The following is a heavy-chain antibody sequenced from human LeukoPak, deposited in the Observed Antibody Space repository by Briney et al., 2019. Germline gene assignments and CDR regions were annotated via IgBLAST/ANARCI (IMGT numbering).Heavy chain of an antibody. D-gene: IGHD2-2*01. Sequence: SETLSPTCTVSGGSISSSSYYWGWIRQPPGKGLEWIGSIYYSGSTYYNPSLKSRVTISVDTSKNQFSLKLSSVTAADTAVYYCARRSLVVPAAMRGWGQGTLVTVSS. V-gene: IGHV4-39*01. J-gene: IGHJ1*01. CDR2: IYYSGST. CDR3: ARRSLVVPAAMRG. CDR1: GGSISSSSYY.